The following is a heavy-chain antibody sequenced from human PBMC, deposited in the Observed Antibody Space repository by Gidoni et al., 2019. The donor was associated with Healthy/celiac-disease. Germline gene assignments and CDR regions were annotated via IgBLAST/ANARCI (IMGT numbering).Heavy chain of an antibody. CDR1: GSTFTSYA. CDR3: AKNVLLWFGELDY. D-gene: IGHD3-10*01. J-gene: IGHJ4*02. V-gene: IGHV3-23*04. CDR2: ISGSGGST. Sequence: EVQLVESGGGLVQPGGSLRLSCAASGSTFTSYAMSWVRQAPGKGLEWVSAISGSGGSTYYADSVKGRFTISRDNSKNTLYLQMNSLRAEDTAVYYCAKNVLLWFGELDYWGQGTLVTVSS.